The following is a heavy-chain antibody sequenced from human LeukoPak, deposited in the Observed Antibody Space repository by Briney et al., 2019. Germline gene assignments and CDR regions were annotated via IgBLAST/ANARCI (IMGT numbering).Heavy chain of an antibody. V-gene: IGHV3-30*02. Sequence: GGSLRLSCAASGFTFSSYGMHWVRQAPGKGLEWVAFIRYDGSNKYYADSVKGRFTISRDNSKNTLYLQMNSLRAEDTAVYYCAKDYNTMVRGVTRVYYYMDVWGKGTTVTISS. J-gene: IGHJ6*03. CDR3: AKDYNTMVRGVTRVYYYMDV. D-gene: IGHD3-10*01. CDR1: GFTFSSYG. CDR2: IRYDGSNK.